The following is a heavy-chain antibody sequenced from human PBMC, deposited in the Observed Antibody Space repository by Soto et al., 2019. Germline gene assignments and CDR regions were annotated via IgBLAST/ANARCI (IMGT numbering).Heavy chain of an antibody. Sequence: QVQLVQSGAEVKKPGASVKVSCKASGYTFTSYDINWVRQATGQGLEWMGWMNPNSGNTGYAQKFQGRVNMTRNTSISTAYMELSSLRYEEPAVYSCAREKTSYGMDVWGQGTTVTVSS. CDR1: GYTFTSYD. CDR2: MNPNSGNT. V-gene: IGHV1-8*01. CDR3: AREKTSYGMDV. J-gene: IGHJ6*02.